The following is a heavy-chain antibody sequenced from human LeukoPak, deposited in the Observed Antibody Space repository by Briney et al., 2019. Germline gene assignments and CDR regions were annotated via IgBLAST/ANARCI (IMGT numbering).Heavy chain of an antibody. D-gene: IGHD3-16*01. Sequence: SETLSLTCTVSGGSISSSSYHWGWIRQPPGKGLEWIGSIYYSGTTYYNPSLKSRVTISVDTSKNQFSLKLSSVTAADTAVYYCARAVLGGPIIHHYYYYMDVWGKGTTVTVSS. J-gene: IGHJ6*03. CDR3: ARAVLGGPIIHHYYYYMDV. CDR1: GGSISSSSYH. CDR2: IYYSGTT. V-gene: IGHV4-39*07.